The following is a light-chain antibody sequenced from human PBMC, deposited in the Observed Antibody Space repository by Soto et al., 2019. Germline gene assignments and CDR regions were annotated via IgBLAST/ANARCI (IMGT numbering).Light chain of an antibody. CDR1: QGFSSY. J-gene: IGKJ1*01. CDR3: QQLNSYTPWT. V-gene: IGKV1-9*01. Sequence: IQLTQYPSALSASVGDRVTITCRASQGFSSYLAWYQQKPGKAPKLLIYAASTLQSGVPSRFSGSGSGTDFTLTISSLQPEDFATYYCQQLNSYTPWTFGQGTKVEIK. CDR2: AAS.